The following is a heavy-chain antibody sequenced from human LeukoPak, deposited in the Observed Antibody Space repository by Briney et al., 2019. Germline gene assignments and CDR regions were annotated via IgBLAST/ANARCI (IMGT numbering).Heavy chain of an antibody. CDR2: INQDGSKE. Sequence: GGSLRLSCAASGFPFSNYWMTWVRQAPGKGLEGVAHINQDGSKEYYMDSVKARFTISRDNAKNSLSLQMNSLRAEDTAVYYCVRDGGVSGYDLLDYWGQGTLVTVSS. CDR3: VRDGGVSGYDLLDY. J-gene: IGHJ4*02. CDR1: GFPFSNYW. D-gene: IGHD5-12*01. V-gene: IGHV3-7*01.